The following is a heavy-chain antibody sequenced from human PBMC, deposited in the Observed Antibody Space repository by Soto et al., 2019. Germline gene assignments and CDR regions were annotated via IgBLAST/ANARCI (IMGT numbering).Heavy chain of an antibody. Sequence: PSETLSLTCTVSGGSISSGDYYWSWIRQPPGKGLEWIGYIYYSGSTYYNPSLKSRVTISVDTSKNQFSLKLSSVTAADTAVYYCAREGYYYDSSGYYTGWFDPWGQGTLVTVSS. CDR1: GGSISSGDYY. D-gene: IGHD3-22*01. J-gene: IGHJ5*02. V-gene: IGHV4-30-4*01. CDR2: IYYSGST. CDR3: AREGYYYDSSGYYTGWFDP.